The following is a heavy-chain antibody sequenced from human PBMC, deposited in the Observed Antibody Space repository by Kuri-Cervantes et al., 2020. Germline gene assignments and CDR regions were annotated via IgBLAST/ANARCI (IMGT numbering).Heavy chain of an antibody. D-gene: IGHD6-6*01. CDR3: ATGIAPRGPLVYYYYMDV. V-gene: IGHV1-69*05. Sequence: SVKVSCKASVYTFTNYGISWVRQAPGQGLEWMGGIIPIFGTANYAQKFQGRVTITTDESTSTAYMELSSLRSEDTAVYYCATGIAPRGPLVYYYYMDVWGKGTAVTVSS. CDR2: IIPIFGTA. J-gene: IGHJ6*03. CDR1: VYTFTNYG.